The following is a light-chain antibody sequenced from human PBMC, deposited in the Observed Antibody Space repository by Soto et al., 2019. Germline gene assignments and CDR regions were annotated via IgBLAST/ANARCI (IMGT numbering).Light chain of an antibody. CDR1: QSVSSY. J-gene: IGKJ2*01. Sequence: EIVLTQSPATLSLSPGERATLSCRASQSVSSYLAWYQQKPGQAPRLLIYDASNRATGIPARFRGSGAGTDFTLTISSLEPEDFPVYYCQQRSNWLMYTFGQGTKLEIK. V-gene: IGKV3-11*01. CDR2: DAS. CDR3: QQRSNWLMYT.